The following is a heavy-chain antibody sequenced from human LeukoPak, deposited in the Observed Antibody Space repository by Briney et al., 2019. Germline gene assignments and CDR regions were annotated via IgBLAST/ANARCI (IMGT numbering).Heavy chain of an antibody. J-gene: IGHJ4*02. V-gene: IGHV3-21*01. CDR2: ISSSSYI. CDR3: ARDPTPVYYGSGNYFDY. CDR1: GFTFSSYS. Sequence: GGSLRLSCAASGFTFSSYSMNWVRQAPGKGLEWVSSISSSSYIYYADSVKGRFTISRDNAKNSLYLQMNSLRAEDTAVYYCARDPTPVYYGSGNYFDYWGQGTLVTVSS. D-gene: IGHD3-10*01.